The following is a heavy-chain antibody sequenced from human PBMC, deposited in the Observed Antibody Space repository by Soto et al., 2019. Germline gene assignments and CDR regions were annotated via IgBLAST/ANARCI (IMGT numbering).Heavy chain of an antibody. CDR3: ARYRTGTIYYYGMDV. CDR1: GGTFSSYA. J-gene: IGHJ6*02. D-gene: IGHD1-1*01. CDR2: IIPIFGTA. Sequence: SVKVSCKASGGTFSSYAISWVRQAPGQGLEWMGGIIPIFGTANYAQKFQGRVTITADKSTSTAYMELSSLRSEDTAVYYCARYRTGTIYYYGMDVWGQGTTVTVSS. V-gene: IGHV1-69*06.